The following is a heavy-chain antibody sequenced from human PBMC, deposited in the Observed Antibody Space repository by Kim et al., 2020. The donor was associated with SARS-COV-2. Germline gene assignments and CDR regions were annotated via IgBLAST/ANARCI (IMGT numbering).Heavy chain of an antibody. CDR1: GYTFTSYD. J-gene: IGHJ6*02. CDR2: MNPNSGNT. D-gene: IGHD2-15*01. V-gene: IGHV1-8*01. Sequence: ASVKVSCKASGYTFTSYDINWVRQATGQGLEWMGWMNPNSGNTGYAQKFQGRVTMTRNTSISTAYMELSSLRSEDTAVYYCARDRIDYYYYYGMDVWGQGTTVTVSS. CDR3: ARDRIDYYYYYGMDV.